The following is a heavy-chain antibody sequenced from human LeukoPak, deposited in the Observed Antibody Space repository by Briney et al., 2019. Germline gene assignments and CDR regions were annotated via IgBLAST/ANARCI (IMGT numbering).Heavy chain of an antibody. Sequence: PSETLSLTCAVYGGSFSGYYWSWIRQPPGKGLEWIGEINHSGSTNYNPSLKSRATISVDTSKNQFSLKLSSVTAADTAVYYCAREGGDYGGNSQFWYFDLWGRGTLVTVSS. D-gene: IGHD4-23*01. CDR3: AREGGDYGGNSQFWYFDL. CDR1: GGSFSGYY. J-gene: IGHJ2*01. V-gene: IGHV4-34*01. CDR2: INHSGST.